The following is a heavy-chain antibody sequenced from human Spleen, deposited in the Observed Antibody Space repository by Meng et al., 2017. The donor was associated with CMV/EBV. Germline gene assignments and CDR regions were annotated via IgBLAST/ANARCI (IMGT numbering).Heavy chain of an antibody. CDR3: ARDNGDYEDY. CDR1: GFTFSSYA. V-gene: IGHV3-30-3*01. J-gene: IGHJ4*02. Sequence: GESLKISCAASGFTFSSYAMHWVRQAPGKGLEWVAVISYDGSNKYYADSVKGRFTISRDNSKNTLYLQMNSLRAEDTAVYYCARDNGDYEDYWGQGTTVTVSS. D-gene: IGHD4-17*01. CDR2: ISYDGSNK.